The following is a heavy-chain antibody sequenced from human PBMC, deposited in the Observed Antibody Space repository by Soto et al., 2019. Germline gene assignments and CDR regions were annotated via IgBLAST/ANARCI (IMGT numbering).Heavy chain of an antibody. Sequence: GGSLRLSCAASGLTVSSSYMSWVRQAPGKGLQWVSVIYSAGSTYYANSVKGRFTISRDISTNMVYLQMSSLTDEDTAVYYCARASEPEYSSAIFFDIWGQGALVTVSS. CDR2: IYSAGST. CDR1: GLTVSSSY. V-gene: IGHV3-53*01. J-gene: IGHJ4*02. D-gene: IGHD5-18*01. CDR3: ARASEPEYSSAIFFDI.